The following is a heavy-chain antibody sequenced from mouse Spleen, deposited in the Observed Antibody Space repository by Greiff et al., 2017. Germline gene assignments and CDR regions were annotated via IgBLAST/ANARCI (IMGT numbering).Heavy chain of an antibody. CDR2: IYPGDGDT. CDR3: ARESYYSNLGGAMDY. J-gene: IGHJ4*01. Sequence: QVQLQQSGAELVKPGASVKISCKASGYAFSSYWMNWVKQRPGKGLEWIGQIYPGDGDTNYNGKFKGKATLTADKSSSTAYMQLSSLTSEDSAVYFCARESYYSNLGGAMDYWGQGTSVTVSS. D-gene: IGHD2-5*01. V-gene: IGHV1-80*01. CDR1: GYAFSSYW.